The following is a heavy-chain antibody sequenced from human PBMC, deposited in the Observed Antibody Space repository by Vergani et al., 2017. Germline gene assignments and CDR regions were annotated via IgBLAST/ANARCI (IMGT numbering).Heavy chain of an antibody. Sequence: QVQLQESGPGLVKPSQTLSLTCTVSGGSISSYYWSWIRQPPGKGLEWIGYIYYSGSTYYNPSLKSRVTISVDTSKNQFSLKLSSVTAADTAVYYCARDSDFWSGSGKNYMDVWGKGTTVTVSS. CDR1: GGSISSYY. J-gene: IGHJ6*03. D-gene: IGHD3-3*01. V-gene: IGHV4-59*12. CDR3: ARDSDFWSGSGKNYMDV. CDR2: IYYSGST.